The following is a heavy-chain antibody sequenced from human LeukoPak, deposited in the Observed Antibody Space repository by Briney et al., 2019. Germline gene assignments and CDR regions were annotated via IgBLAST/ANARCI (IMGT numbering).Heavy chain of an antibody. V-gene: IGHV5-51*01. Sequence: GESLKISCKGSGYSFTSYWIGWVRQMPGKGLEWMGIIYPGDSESRYSPSFQGHVTISADKSIGTAYLQWSSLKASDTAMYYCARLSIAAAGTFDYWGQGTLVTVSS. CDR2: IYPGDSES. D-gene: IGHD6-13*01. CDR1: GYSFTSYW. CDR3: ARLSIAAAGTFDY. J-gene: IGHJ4*02.